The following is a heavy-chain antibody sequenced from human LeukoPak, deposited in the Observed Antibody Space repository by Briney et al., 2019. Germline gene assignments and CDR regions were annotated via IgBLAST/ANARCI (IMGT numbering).Heavy chain of an antibody. V-gene: IGHV4-61*09. CDR2: IYTSGST. CDR1: GETINSSNYY. Sequence: PSETLSLTCAVSGETINSSNYYWSWIRQPAGTGLEWIGHIYTSGSTNYNPSLKSRVTISVDTSKNQFSLRLSSVTAADTAVYYCARAAGYGDYVYWFEPWGQGTLVTVSS. CDR3: ARAAGYGDYVYWFEP. D-gene: IGHD5-12*01. J-gene: IGHJ5*02.